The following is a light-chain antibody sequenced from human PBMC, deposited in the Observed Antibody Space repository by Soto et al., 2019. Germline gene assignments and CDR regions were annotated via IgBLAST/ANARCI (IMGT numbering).Light chain of an antibody. CDR1: SSDVGGYNY. CDR2: DVS. CDR3: SSYTSSSTLLV. Sequence: QSVLTLPASVSGSPGQSITISCTGTSSDVGGYNYVSWYQQHPGKAPKLMIYDVSNRPSGVSNRFSGSKSGNTASLTISGLQAEDEADYYCSSYTSSSTLLVFGTGTKVTVL. J-gene: IGLJ1*01. V-gene: IGLV2-14*01.